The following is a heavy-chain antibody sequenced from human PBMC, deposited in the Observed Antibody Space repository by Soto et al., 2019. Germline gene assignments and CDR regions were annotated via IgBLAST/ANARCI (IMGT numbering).Heavy chain of an antibody. CDR2: ISAYNGNT. D-gene: IGHD3-16*02. J-gene: IGHJ4*02. CDR1: GYTFTSYG. Sequence: QVQLVQSGAEVKKPGSSVKVSCKASGYTFTSYGISWVRQAPGQGLEWMGWISAYNGNTNYAQKRQGRDTMNTDTTTSTDYTELRSLRSDDPAEYYCARDLTRWNRSCDYWGQGTLGTVSS. V-gene: IGHV1-18*01. CDR3: ARDLTRWNRSCDY.